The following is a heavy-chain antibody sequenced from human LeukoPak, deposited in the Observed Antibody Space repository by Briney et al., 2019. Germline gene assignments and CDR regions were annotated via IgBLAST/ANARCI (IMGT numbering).Heavy chain of an antibody. CDR3: AREPSVVLWFGELLTTYYYYYYMDV. D-gene: IGHD3-10*01. J-gene: IGHJ6*03. CDR1: GGSVSDYY. Sequence: SETLSLTCTISGGSVSDYYWSWIRQSPGKGLEWIGYIYYTGSTTYNPSLKSRVTMSADTSKNQFSLKLSSVTAADTAVYYCAREPSVVLWFGELLTTYYYYYYMDVWGKGTTVTVSS. V-gene: IGHV4-59*02. CDR2: IYYTGST.